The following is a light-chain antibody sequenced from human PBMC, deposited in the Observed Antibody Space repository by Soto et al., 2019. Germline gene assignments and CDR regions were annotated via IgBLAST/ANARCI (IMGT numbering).Light chain of an antibody. V-gene: IGLV2-14*01. J-gene: IGLJ1*01. Sequence: QSVLTQPASVSGSPGQSITISCTGTSSDVGRYNYVSWYQQHPGKAPQLMIYEVSNRPSGVSNRFSGSKSGNTASLTISGLQAEDEADYYCGSYTSSSTYVFGTGTKLTV. CDR2: EVS. CDR1: SSDVGRYNY. CDR3: GSYTSSSTYV.